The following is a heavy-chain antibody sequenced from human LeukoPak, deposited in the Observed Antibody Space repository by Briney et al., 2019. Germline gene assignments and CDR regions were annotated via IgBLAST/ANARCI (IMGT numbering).Heavy chain of an antibody. CDR1: GFSHSTYGVG. V-gene: IGHV2-5*02. CDR3: AHRGHSGNYFGY. D-gene: IGHD1-26*01. CDR2: IYWDDDE. Sequence: SGPTLVNPTQTLTLTCTFSGFSHSTYGVGVGWFRQPPGKALEWLALIYWDDDERYNPSLKSRLTISKDTSRNQVVLTMTNMDPVDTATYYCAHRGHSGNYFGYWGQGTLVTVSS. J-gene: IGHJ4*02.